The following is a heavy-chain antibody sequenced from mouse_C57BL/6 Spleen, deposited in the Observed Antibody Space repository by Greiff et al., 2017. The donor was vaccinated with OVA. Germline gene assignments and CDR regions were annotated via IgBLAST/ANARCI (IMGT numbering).Heavy chain of an antibody. Sequence: VQLQQPGAELVKPGASVTMSCKASGYTFTSYWITWVKPRPGPGLEWIGDIYPGSGSTNYNEKFKSKATLTVDTSSSTAYMQLSSLTSEDSAVYYCARGDGSPFCAMDDWGQGTSVTVSS. CDR2: IYPGSGST. J-gene: IGHJ4*01. CDR3: ARGDGSPFCAMDD. V-gene: IGHV1-55*01. CDR1: GYTFTSYW. D-gene: IGHD2-3*01.